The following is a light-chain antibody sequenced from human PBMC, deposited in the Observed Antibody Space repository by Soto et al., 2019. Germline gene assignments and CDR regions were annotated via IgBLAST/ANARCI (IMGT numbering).Light chain of an antibody. J-gene: IGKJ4*01. CDR3: QQYNSYSPLT. CDR1: QSISSW. V-gene: IGKV1-5*01. Sequence: DIHMTQSPSILSASVGDRVTITSRASQSISSWLAWYQQKPGKAPKLLIFDAFSLESGVPSRFSGSRSGTEFTLTISSLQPDDYATYYCQQYNSYSPLTFGGGTKVDIK. CDR2: DAF.